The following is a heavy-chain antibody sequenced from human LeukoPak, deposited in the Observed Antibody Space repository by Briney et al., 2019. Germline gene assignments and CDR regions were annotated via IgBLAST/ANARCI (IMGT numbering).Heavy chain of an antibody. CDR3: ARMEKFYYGSGGFSPPLMDV. J-gene: IGHJ6*02. D-gene: IGHD3-10*01. V-gene: IGHV3-21*01. CDR2: ISSDSNSI. Sequence: PGGSLRLSCVASGLNFNSHTMKWVRQAPGKGLEWVSSISSDSNSIYHADSVKGRFTISRGNAKNSLYLQMNSLRAEDTAVYYCARMEKFYYGSGGFSPPLMDVWGQGTTVIVSS. CDR1: GLNFNSHT.